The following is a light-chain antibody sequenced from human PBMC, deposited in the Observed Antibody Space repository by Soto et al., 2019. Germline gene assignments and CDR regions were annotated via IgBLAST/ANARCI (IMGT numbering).Light chain of an antibody. V-gene: IGKV3D-15*01. Sequence: VLTQSPGTLSLSPGERATLSCRASQSVNNNYLAWYQQKPGQAPRLVIYDIFTRATGVPTRISGSGSGTEFTLTISSLQSEDFAVYYCQQYNSWPLTFGGGTKVDIK. CDR3: QQYNSWPLT. CDR2: DIF. CDR1: QSVNNN. J-gene: IGKJ4*01.